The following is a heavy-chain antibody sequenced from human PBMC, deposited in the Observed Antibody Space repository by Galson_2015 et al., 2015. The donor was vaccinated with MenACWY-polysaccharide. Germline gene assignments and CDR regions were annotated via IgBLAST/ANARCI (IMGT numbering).Heavy chain of an antibody. J-gene: IGHJ3*02. CDR3: AREGSRIVFHAFDT. CDR1: GIRFSGSG. D-gene: IGHD2-15*01. V-gene: IGHV3-33*01. CDR2: IQYDGTNK. Sequence: SLRLSCAASGIRFSGSGMHWVRQAPGKGLEWVAVIQYDGTNKVYADSVKGRFTFSRDNSRNPLYLEMNSLRAEDTAVYYCAREGSRIVFHAFDTWGQGTMVTVSS.